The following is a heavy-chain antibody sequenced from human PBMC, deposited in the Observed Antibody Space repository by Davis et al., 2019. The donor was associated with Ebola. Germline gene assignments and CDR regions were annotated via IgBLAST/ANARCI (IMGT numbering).Heavy chain of an antibody. J-gene: IGHJ4*02. CDR2: IDEDGSSA. CDR3: TRGVGSGSYFNN. D-gene: IGHD3-10*01. V-gene: IGHV3-74*01. CDR1: GFTFSGYW. Sequence: GESLKISCAASGFTFSGYWMHWVRQGPEKGLVWVSRIDEDGSSATYADSVEGRFTISRDNVKNTLYLQINNLRADDTAVYYCTRGVGSGSYFNNWGQGILVTVSS.